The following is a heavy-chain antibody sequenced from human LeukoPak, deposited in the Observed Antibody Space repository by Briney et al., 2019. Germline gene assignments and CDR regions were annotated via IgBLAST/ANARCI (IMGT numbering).Heavy chain of an antibody. CDR3: ARGRQRLLWFGELYSVRFAP. CDR1: GGSFSGYY. CDR2: INHSGST. D-gene: IGHD3-10*01. J-gene: IGHJ5*02. Sequence: SETLSLTCAVYGGSFSGYYWSWIRQPPGKGLEWIGEINHSGSTNYNPSLKSRVTISVDTSKNQFSLKLSSVTAADTAVYYCARGRQRLLWFGELYSVRFAPWGQGTLVTVSS. V-gene: IGHV4-34*01.